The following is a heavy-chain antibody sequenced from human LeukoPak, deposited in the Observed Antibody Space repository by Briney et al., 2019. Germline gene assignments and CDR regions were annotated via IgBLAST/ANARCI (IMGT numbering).Heavy chain of an antibody. Sequence: SETLSLTCNVSGVSISTNYWSWIRQPPGKGLAWIGRIHTSGITNYNPSLKSRVTMSLDTSKNQFSLNLSSVTAADTAVYYCARIYLVYYGSESYKYYFDYWGQGMLVTVSS. CDR2: IHTSGIT. CDR3: ARIYLVYYGSESYKYYFDY. V-gene: IGHV4-4*07. D-gene: IGHD3-10*01. J-gene: IGHJ4*02. CDR1: GVSISTNY.